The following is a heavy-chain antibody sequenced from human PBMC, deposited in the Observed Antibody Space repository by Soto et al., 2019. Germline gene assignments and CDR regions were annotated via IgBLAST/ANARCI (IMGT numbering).Heavy chain of an antibody. J-gene: IGHJ4*02. CDR2: IKPGGSEK. CDR1: GFTFSTFW. CDR3: ARNPWGVAGTDY. Sequence: GGSLRLSCAASGFTFSTFWMSWVRQAPGKGLEWVANIKPGGSEKYYVDSVKGRFTISRDDANKSLYLQMNSLRVEDTAMYYCARNPWGVAGTDYWGQGTLVTVYS. V-gene: IGHV3-7*01. D-gene: IGHD6-19*01.